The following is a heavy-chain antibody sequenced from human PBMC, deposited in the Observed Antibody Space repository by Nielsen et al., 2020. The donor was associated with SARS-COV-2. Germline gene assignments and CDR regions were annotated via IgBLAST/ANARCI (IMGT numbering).Heavy chain of an antibody. Sequence: GGSLRLSCAASGFTFSIYWIHWVRQAPGKGLAWVSRIKSDGSGTIYADSVEGRFTISRDNAKNTLYLQMNSLRAEDTALYYCAKDGHSSGWYGAPDYWGQGTLVTVSS. V-gene: IGHV3-74*01. CDR3: AKDGHSSGWYGAPDY. CDR1: GFTFSIYW. J-gene: IGHJ4*02. CDR2: IKSDGSGT. D-gene: IGHD6-19*01.